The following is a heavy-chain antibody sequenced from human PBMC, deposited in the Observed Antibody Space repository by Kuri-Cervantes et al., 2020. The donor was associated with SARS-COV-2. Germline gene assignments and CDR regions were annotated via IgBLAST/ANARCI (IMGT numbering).Heavy chain of an antibody. CDR3: ARDEDYGDYDFARFDP. J-gene: IGHJ5*02. D-gene: IGHD4-17*01. CDR1: GGSISSYY. Sequence: GGSLRLSCTVSGGSISSYYWSWIRQPPGKGLEWVSYISSSGSTIYYADSVKGRFTISRDNAKNSLYLQMNSLRAEDTAVYYCARDEDYGDYDFARFDPWGQGTLVTVSS. V-gene: IGHV3-11*01. CDR2: ISSSGSTI.